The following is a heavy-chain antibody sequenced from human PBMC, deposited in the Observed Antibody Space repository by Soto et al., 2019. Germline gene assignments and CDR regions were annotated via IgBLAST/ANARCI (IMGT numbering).Heavy chain of an antibody. CDR2: ISYAGDYQ. J-gene: IGHJ4*02. CDR3: AKSRVGSSWYEGDS. CDR1: GFPFSSYG. V-gene: IGHV3-30*18. Sequence: QVQLVESGGGVVQPGRSLRLSCAASGFPFSSYGMHWVRQAPGKGLEWVAVISYAGDYQYYADSVKGRFTISRDNSKNTPYLQMNTLRPEDTAVYFCAKSRVGSSWYEGDSWGQGTLVTVSS. D-gene: IGHD6-13*01.